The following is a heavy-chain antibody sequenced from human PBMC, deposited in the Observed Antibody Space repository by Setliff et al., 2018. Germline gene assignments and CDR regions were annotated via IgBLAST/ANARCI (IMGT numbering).Heavy chain of an antibody. J-gene: IGHJ4*02. CDR2: IYTSGST. D-gene: IGHD4-17*01. CDR1: GGSISSYY. V-gene: IGHV4-4*07. CDR3: ARLPRTVTHFDY. Sequence: PSETLSLTCTVSGGSISSYYWSWIRQPAGKGLEWIGRIYTSGSTNYNPSLQSRVSISVDTSKNQLSLKLDSLTAADTAVYFCARLPRTVTHFDYWGQGALVTVSS.